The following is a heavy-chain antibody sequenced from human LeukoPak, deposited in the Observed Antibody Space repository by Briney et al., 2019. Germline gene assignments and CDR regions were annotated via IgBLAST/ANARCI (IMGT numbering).Heavy chain of an antibody. CDR1: GVPISSGDYY. CDR3: ARDRYDSYPMDV. V-gene: IGHV4-31*03. CDR2: IYYSGRT. D-gene: IGHD3-3*01. J-gene: IGHJ6*02. Sequence: SETLSLTCTVSGVPISSGDYYWSWIRQHPGKGLEWIGYIYYSGRTYYNPSLKSRVTISVDTSKNQFSLKLNSVTAADTAVYYCARDRYDSYPMDVWGQGTTVTVSS.